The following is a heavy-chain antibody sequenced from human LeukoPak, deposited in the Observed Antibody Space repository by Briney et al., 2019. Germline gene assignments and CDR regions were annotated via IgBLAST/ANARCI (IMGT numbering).Heavy chain of an antibody. CDR1: GYTFTGYY. J-gene: IGHJ4*02. Sequence: ASVKVSCKASGYTFTGYYLHWVRQAPGQGLEWMGRINSNSGGTNYAQKFQGRVTMIRDTSITTVYMELSGLKSDDTAVYFCARDHSFDYWGQGTLVTVSS. CDR3: ARDHSFDY. V-gene: IGHV1-2*06. CDR2: INSNSGGT.